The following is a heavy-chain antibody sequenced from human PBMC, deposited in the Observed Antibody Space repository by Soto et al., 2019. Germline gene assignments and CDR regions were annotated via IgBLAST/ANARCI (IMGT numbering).Heavy chain of an antibody. CDR2: IYSGGST. CDR1: GFTVSSNY. CDR3: ASTSGHYDFWSGYHFDY. D-gene: IGHD3-3*01. V-gene: IGHV3-66*01. J-gene: IGHJ4*02. Sequence: LRLSCAASGFTVSSNYMSWVRQAPGKGLEWVSVIYSGGSTYYADSVKGRFTISRDNSKNTLYLQMNSLRAEDTAVYYCASTSGHYDFWSGYHFDYWGQGTLVTVSS.